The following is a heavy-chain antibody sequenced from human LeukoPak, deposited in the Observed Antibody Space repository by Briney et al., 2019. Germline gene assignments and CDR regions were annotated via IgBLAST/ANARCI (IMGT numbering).Heavy chain of an antibody. CDR1: GFNFIDYS. Sequence: PGGSLRLSCAASGFNFIDYSMNWVRQAPGKGLEWISYIGISSGNTKYADSVKGRFTISRDKARHPLYLQMNSLRVEDTAVYYCARDHRYAFDNWGHGTLVTVAS. J-gene: IGHJ4*01. CDR2: IGISSGNT. D-gene: IGHD5-12*01. V-gene: IGHV3-48*01. CDR3: ARDHRYAFDN.